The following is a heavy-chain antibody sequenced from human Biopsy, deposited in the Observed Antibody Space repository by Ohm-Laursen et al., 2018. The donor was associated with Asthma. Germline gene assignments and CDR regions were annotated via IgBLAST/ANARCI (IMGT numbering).Heavy chain of an antibody. D-gene: IGHD4-17*01. CDR2: IIPVFGTS. CDR3: AREVSTVDYGYYYFAMDV. J-gene: IGHJ6*02. CDR1: GGTFSRYA. Sequence: ASVKVSCKASGGTFSRYAISWVRQAPGQGLEWMGGIIPVFGTSNYAQKFRGRVTFTADGSTSSAYMELSSLTSEDSAAYYCAREVSTVDYGYYYFAMDVWGQGTTVTVSS. V-gene: IGHV1-69*13.